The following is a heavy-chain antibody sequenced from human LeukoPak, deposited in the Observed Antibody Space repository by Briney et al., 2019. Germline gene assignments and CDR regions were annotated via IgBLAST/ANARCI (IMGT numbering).Heavy chain of an antibody. D-gene: IGHD2-2*01. Sequence: SETLSLTCTVSGGSISSSSYSWGWIRQPPGKGLEWIGSIYYSGSTYYNPSLKSRVTISVDTSKNQFSLKLSSVTAADTAVYYCARGYCSSTGCLGDYWGQGTRVTVS. V-gene: IGHV4-39*01. CDR3: ARGYCSSTGCLGDY. CDR2: IYYSGST. J-gene: IGHJ4*02. CDR1: GGSISSSSYS.